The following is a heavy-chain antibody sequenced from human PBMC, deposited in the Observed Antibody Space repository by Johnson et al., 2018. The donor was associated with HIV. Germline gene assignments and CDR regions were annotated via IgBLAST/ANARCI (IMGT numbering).Heavy chain of an antibody. D-gene: IGHD1-1*01. V-gene: IGHV3-11*04. CDR2: ISSSGSTI. CDR1: GFNFDDYG. CDR3: ARVRPKGSFDI. J-gene: IGHJ3*02. Sequence: QVQLVESGGGVVQPGRSLRLSCAASGFNFDDYGMSWVRQAPGKGLEWVSYISSSGSTIYYADSVKGRFTISRDNAKNSLYLQMNSLRAEDTAVYYCARVRPKGSFDIWGQGTMVTVSS.